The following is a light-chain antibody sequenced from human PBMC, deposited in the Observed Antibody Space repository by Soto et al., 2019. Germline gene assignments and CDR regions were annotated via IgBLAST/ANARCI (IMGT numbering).Light chain of an antibody. J-gene: IGKJ1*01. CDR1: QSVSGSY. Sequence: EIVLTQSPATLSVSPGERATLSCRASQSVSGSYLAWYQQKPGQAPRLLIYGASSRATGIPDRFSGSGSGTDFTLTITRLEPEDFAMYYCQQYGGSPGTFGQGTKVDIK. CDR2: GAS. V-gene: IGKV3-20*01. CDR3: QQYGGSPGT.